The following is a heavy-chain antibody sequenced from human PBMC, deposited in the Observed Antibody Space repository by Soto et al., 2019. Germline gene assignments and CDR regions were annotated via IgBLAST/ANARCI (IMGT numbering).Heavy chain of an antibody. CDR3: AREADFASSGYVLDY. CDR1: GFTFSGFS. CDR2: VTSSPSSM. D-gene: IGHD3-22*01. J-gene: IGHJ4*02. Sequence: PGGSLRLSCAASGFTFSGFSMNWVRQAPGKGLEWVSSVTSSPSSMFYADSVKGRFTISRDDVKDSLFLQMNSLRADDTAVYYCAREADFASSGYVLDYWGLGTLVTVSS. V-gene: IGHV3-21*01.